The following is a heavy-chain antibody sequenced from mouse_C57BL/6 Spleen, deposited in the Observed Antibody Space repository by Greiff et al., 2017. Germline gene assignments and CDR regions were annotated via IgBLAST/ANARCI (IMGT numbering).Heavy chain of an antibody. CDR2: IHPNSGGT. Sequence: QVQLQQPGAELVKPGASVKLSCKASGYTFTSYWMHWVKQRPGQGLEWIGMIHPNSGGTNYNEKFRSKATLTVDKSSSTAYMHLSSLTSEDSAVYYCARHTTLVDYWYFDVSGTGTTVTVSS. CDR3: ARHTTLVDYWYFDV. V-gene: IGHV1-64*01. D-gene: IGHD1-1*01. J-gene: IGHJ1*03. CDR1: GYTFTSYW.